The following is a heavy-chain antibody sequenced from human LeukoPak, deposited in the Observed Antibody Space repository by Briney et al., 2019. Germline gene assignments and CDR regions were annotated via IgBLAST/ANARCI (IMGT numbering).Heavy chain of an antibody. CDR3: ARGGSYSSFDY. CDR2: VNSDGSST. V-gene: IGHV3-74*01. Sequence: GGSLRLSCAASGFTFSSYWMHWVRQAPGKGLMWVSHVNSDGSSTNYAASVWGRFTISRDNAKNTLYLQMNSLRAEDTAVYYCARGGSYSSFDYWGQGTLVTVSS. CDR1: GFTFSSYW. D-gene: IGHD1-26*01. J-gene: IGHJ4*02.